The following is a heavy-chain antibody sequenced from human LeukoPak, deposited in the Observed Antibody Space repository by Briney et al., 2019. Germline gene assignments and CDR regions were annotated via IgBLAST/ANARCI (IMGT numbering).Heavy chain of an antibody. CDR2: ISGRGGST. J-gene: IGHJ1*01. D-gene: IGHD6-13*01. V-gene: IGHV3-23*01. Sequence: GGSLRLSCAASGFTFSSYAMSWVRQAPGKGLEWVSAISGRGGSTYYSDSVKGRLTISRDNSKDTLFLQLNNLRGDDTAVYYCAKVERAAGGYFQHWGQGTLVIVSS. CDR3: AKVERAAGGYFQH. CDR1: GFTFSSYA.